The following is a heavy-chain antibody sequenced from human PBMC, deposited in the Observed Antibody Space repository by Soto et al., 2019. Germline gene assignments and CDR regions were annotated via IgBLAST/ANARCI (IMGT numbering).Heavy chain of an antibody. CDR2: TYYTSKWYN. Sequence: SHTLSLTCAISGNSVSSTSASLNFIRQSPSRGLEWLGRTYYTSKWYNDYAVSVKGRITITPDTSKNQFSLQLNSVTPDDTAVYYCTRAGPGGASDYWGQGALVTVSS. V-gene: IGHV6-1*01. J-gene: IGHJ4*02. D-gene: IGHD1-26*01. CDR3: TRAGPGGASDY. CDR1: GNSVSSTSAS.